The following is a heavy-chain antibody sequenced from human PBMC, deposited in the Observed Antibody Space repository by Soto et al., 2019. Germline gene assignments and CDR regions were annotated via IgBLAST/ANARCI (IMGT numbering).Heavy chain of an antibody. V-gene: IGHV4-30-4*01. Sequence: PSETLSLTCTVSGGSISSGDYYWSWIRQPPGKGLEWIGYIYYSGSTYYNPSLKSRVTISVGTSKNQFSLKLSSVTAADTAVYYCARGRAFGVVNGDFDYWGQGTLVTVSS. D-gene: IGHD3-3*01. CDR1: GGSISSGDYY. CDR2: IYYSGST. CDR3: ARGRAFGVVNGDFDY. J-gene: IGHJ4*02.